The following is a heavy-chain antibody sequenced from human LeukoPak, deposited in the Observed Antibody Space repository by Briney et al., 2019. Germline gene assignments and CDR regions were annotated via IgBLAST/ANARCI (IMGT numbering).Heavy chain of an antibody. J-gene: IGHJ3*02. V-gene: IGHV3-30*18. CDR2: ISYDGSNK. CDR1: GFTFSSYG. Sequence: GGSLRLSYAASGFTFSSYGMQWVRQAPGKGLEWVAVISYDGSNKYYADSVKGRFTISRDNSKNTLYLQMNSLRAEDTAVYYCANPLRYFDWGAFDIWGQGTMVTVSS. CDR3: ANPLRYFDWGAFDI. D-gene: IGHD3-9*01.